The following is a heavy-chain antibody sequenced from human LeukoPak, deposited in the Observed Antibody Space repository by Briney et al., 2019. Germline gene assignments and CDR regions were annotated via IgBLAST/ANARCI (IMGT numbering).Heavy chain of an antibody. CDR2: ISTDGSST. CDR3: ARAREHEELDY. V-gene: IGHV3-74*03. J-gene: IGHJ4*02. Sequence: GGSLRLSCAASGFTYSNYVMSWVRQAPGKGLVWVSRISTDGSSTTYADSVKGRFTISRDNAKNTLYLEMNSLRAEDTAVYYCARAREHEELDYWGQGTLVTVSS. D-gene: IGHD1-1*01. CDR1: GFTYSNYV.